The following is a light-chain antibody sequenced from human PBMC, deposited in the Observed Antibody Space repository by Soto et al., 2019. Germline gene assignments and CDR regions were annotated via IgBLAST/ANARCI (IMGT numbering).Light chain of an antibody. CDR1: QSVRSS. V-gene: IGKV3-11*01. CDR3: QQRSSWPGT. Sequence: ILLTQSPATLSLSPGERATLSCRASQSVRSSLAWYQQQPGQAPRLLIYDASNRATGIPGRFSGSGSGTDFTLTISSLDPKDFAVYYCQQRSSWPGTFGLGTKVDIK. J-gene: IGKJ1*01. CDR2: DAS.